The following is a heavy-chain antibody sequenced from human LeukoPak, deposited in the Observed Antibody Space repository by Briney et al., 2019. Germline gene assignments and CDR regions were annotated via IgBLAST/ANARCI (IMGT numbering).Heavy chain of an antibody. CDR1: GGSISSYY. CDR2: IYTSGST. J-gene: IGHJ4*02. Sequence: SETLSLTCTVSGGSISSYYWSWIRQPAGKGLEWIGRIYTSGSTNYNPSLKSRVTMSVDTSKNQFSLKLSSVTAADTAVYYCAKDERFGEFPLGTFDCWGQGTLVTVSS. D-gene: IGHD3-10*01. CDR3: AKDERFGEFPLGTFDC. V-gene: IGHV4-4*07.